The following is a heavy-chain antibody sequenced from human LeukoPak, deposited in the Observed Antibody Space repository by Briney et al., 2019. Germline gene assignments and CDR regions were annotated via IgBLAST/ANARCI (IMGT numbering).Heavy chain of an antibody. V-gene: IGHV3-7*04. D-gene: IGHD3-10*01. CDR3: ARGTYGSGSYYFHYYYYGMDV. J-gene: IGHJ6*02. CDR1: GFTFSNYW. Sequence: GGSLRLSCAASGFTFSNYWMTWVRQAPGKGLEWVANIKPDASEKSYVDSVKGRFTISRDNAKNSLYLQMNSLRAEDTAVYYCARGTYGSGSYYFHYYYYGMDVWGQGTTVTVSS. CDR2: IKPDASEK.